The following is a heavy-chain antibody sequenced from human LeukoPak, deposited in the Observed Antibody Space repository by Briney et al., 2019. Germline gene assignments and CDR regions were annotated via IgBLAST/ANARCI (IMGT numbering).Heavy chain of an antibody. CDR2: IYYTGST. CDR1: GGSISSSSYY. J-gene: IGHJ4*02. CDR3: AFGPACYFDY. D-gene: IGHD3/OR15-3a*01. V-gene: IGHV4-39*01. Sequence: PSETLSLTCTVSGGSISSSSYYWGWIRQPPGKGLEWIGSIYYTGSTYYNPSLKSRVTISVDTSKNQFSLKLSSVTAADTAVYYCAFGPACYFDYWGQGTLVTVSS.